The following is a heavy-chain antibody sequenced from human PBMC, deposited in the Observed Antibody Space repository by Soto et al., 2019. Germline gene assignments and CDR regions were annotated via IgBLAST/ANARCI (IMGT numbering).Heavy chain of an antibody. CDR2: IYSGGNA. Sequence: GGSLRLSCAASGFAFSSSYMSWVRQAPGKGLEWLSVIYSGGNADYANSVEGRFTISRDNTKNTLHLQMNSLRAEDTAVYFCARGHPAIEVTGTGVFDYWGQGTLVTVSS. CDR1: GFAFSSSY. D-gene: IGHD6-19*01. CDR3: ARGHPAIEVTGTGVFDY. J-gene: IGHJ4*02. V-gene: IGHV3-53*01.